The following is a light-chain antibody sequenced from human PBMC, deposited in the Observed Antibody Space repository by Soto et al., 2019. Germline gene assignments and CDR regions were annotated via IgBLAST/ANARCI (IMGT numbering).Light chain of an antibody. J-gene: IGKJ1*01. CDR2: DAS. V-gene: IGKV1-5*01. Sequence: DIEMTQSPSTLSASVGDRATITCRASQTIRRWLAWYQQRPGKAPKVLIYDASTLESGVPARFSGSGSETEFTLTISSLQTEDSATYYCQQYNSDPWTFGQGTKVEIK. CDR1: QTIRRW. CDR3: QQYNSDPWT.